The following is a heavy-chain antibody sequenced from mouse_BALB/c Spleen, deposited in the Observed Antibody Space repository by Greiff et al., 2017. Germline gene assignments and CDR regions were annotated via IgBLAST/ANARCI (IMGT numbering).Heavy chain of an antibody. V-gene: IGHV5-9-4*01. Sequence: EVKLMESGGGLVKPGGSLKLSCAASGFTFSSYAMSWVRQSPEKRLEWVAEISSGGSYTYYPDTVTGRFTISRDNAKNTLYLEMSSLRSEDTAMYYCARVIHGAYWGQGTLVTVSA. J-gene: IGHJ3*01. CDR1: GFTFSSYA. CDR2: ISSGGSYT. CDR3: ARVIHGAY. D-gene: IGHD1-1*01.